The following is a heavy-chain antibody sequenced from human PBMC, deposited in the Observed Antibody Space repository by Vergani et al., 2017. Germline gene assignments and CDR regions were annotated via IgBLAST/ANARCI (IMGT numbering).Heavy chain of an antibody. Sequence: QVQLVQSGAEVKKPGSSVKVSCKASGGTFSSYTISWVRQAPGQGLVWMGRIIPILGIANYAQKFKGRVTITADKSTSTAYMELSSLRSEDTAVYYCARALTGDRRAFDFWGQGTMVTVSS. CDR2: IIPILGIA. D-gene: IGHD7-27*01. J-gene: IGHJ3*01. CDR3: ARALTGDRRAFDF. CDR1: GGTFSSYT. V-gene: IGHV1-69*02.